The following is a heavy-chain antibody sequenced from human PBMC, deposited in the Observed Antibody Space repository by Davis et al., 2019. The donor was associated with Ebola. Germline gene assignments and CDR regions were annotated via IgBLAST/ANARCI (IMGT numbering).Heavy chain of an antibody. D-gene: IGHD2-8*02. Sequence: GESLKISCKGSGYSFTSYWIGWVRQMPGKGLEWMGIIYPGDSDTSYSPSFQGQVTISADKSIKTAFLQWSSLKASDTAMYYCASLRRTITGMDDAFDIWGQGTIVTVSS. CDR1: GYSFTSYW. CDR3: ASLRRTITGMDDAFDI. CDR2: IYPGDSDT. V-gene: IGHV5-51*01. J-gene: IGHJ3*02.